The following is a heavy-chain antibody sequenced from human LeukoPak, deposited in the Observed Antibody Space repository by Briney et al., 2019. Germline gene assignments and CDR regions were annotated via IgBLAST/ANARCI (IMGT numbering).Heavy chain of an antibody. CDR3: AKWGDYDVLTGYYVSDY. CDR2: ITGSGGNT. V-gene: IGHV3-23*01. CDR1: GFTFSNYA. D-gene: IGHD3-9*01. J-gene: IGHJ4*02. Sequence: GGSLRLSCAASGFTFSNYAMSWVRQAPGKGLEWVSAITGSGGNTYYADSVKGRSAISRDNSKNTVFLQMNSLRAEDTAVYYCAKWGDYDVLTGYYVSDYWGQGTLVTVSS.